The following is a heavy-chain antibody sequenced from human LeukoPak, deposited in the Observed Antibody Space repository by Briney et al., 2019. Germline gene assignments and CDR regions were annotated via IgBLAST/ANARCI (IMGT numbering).Heavy chain of an antibody. CDR3: ASGYYDSSGYYSSFDY. D-gene: IGHD3-22*01. V-gene: IGHV1-69*13. J-gene: IGHJ4*02. Sequence: SVKVSCKASGGTFSSYAISWVRQAPGQGLEWMGGIIPIFGTANYAQKFQGRVTITADESTSTAYTELSSLRSEDTAVYYCASGYYDSSGYYSSFDYWGQGTLVTVSS. CDR1: GGTFSSYA. CDR2: IIPIFGTA.